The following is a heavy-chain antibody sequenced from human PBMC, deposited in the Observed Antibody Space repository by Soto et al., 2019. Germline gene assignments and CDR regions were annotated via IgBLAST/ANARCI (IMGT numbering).Heavy chain of an antibody. CDR3: ARVMVDFWSGLDY. J-gene: IGHJ4*02. CDR2: IWYDGSNK. CDR1: GFTFSSYG. V-gene: IGHV3-33*01. Sequence: SLRLSCAASGFTFSSYGMHWVRQAPGKGLEWVAVIWYDGSNKYYADSVKGRFTISRDNSKNTLYLQMNSLRAEDTAVYYCARVMVDFWSGLDYWGQGTLVTVSS. D-gene: IGHD3-3*01.